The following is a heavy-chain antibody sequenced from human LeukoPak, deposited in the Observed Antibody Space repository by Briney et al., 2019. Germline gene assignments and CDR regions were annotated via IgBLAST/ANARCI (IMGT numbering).Heavy chain of an antibody. CDR1: GFTFSSYE. V-gene: IGHV3-48*03. CDR2: ISSSGSTI. Sequence: GSLRLSCAASGFTFSSYEMNWVRQAPGKGLEWVSYISSSGSTIYYADSVKGRCTISRDNAKNSLYLQMNSLRAEDTAVYYCARRYFDWYGIDYWGQGTLVTVSS. D-gene: IGHD3-9*01. J-gene: IGHJ4*02. CDR3: ARRYFDWYGIDY.